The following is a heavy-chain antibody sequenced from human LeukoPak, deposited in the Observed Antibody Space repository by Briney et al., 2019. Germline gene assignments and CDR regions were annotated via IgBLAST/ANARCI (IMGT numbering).Heavy chain of an antibody. CDR2: IIPIFGTA. Sequence: GASVKVSCKASGYIFTSYGISWVRQAPGQGLEWMGGIIPIFGTANYAQKFQGRVTITADESTSTAYMELSSLRSEDTAVYYCARGIMVRGVIINFDYWGQGTLVTVSS. D-gene: IGHD3-10*01. V-gene: IGHV1-69*13. CDR1: GYIFTSYG. J-gene: IGHJ4*02. CDR3: ARGIMVRGVIINFDY.